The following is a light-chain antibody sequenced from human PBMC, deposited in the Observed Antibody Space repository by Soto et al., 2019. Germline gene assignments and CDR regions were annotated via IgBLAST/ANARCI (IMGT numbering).Light chain of an antibody. CDR2: DAS. V-gene: IGKV3D-20*01. J-gene: IGKJ5*01. Sequence: ESVLTQSPGTLSLSPGERATLSCSASQSVRSSYLAWYQQKPGLAPRLLIYDASSRANGIPARFRGSGSGSELSLTISGLEPEDFAVYFCQHFGSSPTVIFGQGTRLEIK. CDR3: QHFGSSPTVI. CDR1: QSVRSSY.